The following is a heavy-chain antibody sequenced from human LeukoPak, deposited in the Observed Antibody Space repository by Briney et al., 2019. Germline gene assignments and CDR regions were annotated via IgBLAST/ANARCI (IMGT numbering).Heavy chain of an antibody. CDR1: GGTFSSYA. CDR3: ARGPLVVVTAVDYYYYMDV. Sequence: SVKVPCKASGGTFSSYAISWVRQAPGQGLEWMGGIIPIFGTANYAQKFQGRVTITTDESTSTAYMELSSLRSEDTAVYYCARGPLVVVTAVDYYYYMDVWGKGTTVTVSS. D-gene: IGHD2-21*02. V-gene: IGHV1-69*05. CDR2: IIPIFGTA. J-gene: IGHJ6*03.